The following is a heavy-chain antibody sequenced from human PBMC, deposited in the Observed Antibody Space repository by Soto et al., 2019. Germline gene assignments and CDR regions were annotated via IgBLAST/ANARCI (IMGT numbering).Heavy chain of an antibody. CDR3: AKSLSTAVNYGLDV. CDR1: GFTFSDNA. V-gene: IGHV3-23*01. J-gene: IGHJ6*02. Sequence: GGSLRLSCGASGFTFSDNAMTWVRQAPGKGLEWVSSISDDGDSTYYADSVKGRFAVSRDNSKNTLFLHMNSLGAEDTAVYYCAKSLSTAVNYGLDVWGQGTSVTVS. CDR2: ISDDGDST. D-gene: IGHD2-2*01.